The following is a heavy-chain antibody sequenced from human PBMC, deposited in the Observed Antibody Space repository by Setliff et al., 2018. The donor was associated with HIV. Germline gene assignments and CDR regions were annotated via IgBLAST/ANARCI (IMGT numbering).Heavy chain of an antibody. J-gene: IGHJ1*01. CDR2: IYPGDSNT. CDR1: GYSFTSYW. CDR3: ATDVALAGPFHH. Sequence: PGESLKISCKGSGYSFTSYWIGWVRQMPGKGLEWMGIIYPGDSNTRYSPSFQGQVTISADKSISTAFLQWNSLKASDTAMYYCATDVALAGPFHHWGQGTLVTVSS. V-gene: IGHV5-51*01. D-gene: IGHD6-13*01.